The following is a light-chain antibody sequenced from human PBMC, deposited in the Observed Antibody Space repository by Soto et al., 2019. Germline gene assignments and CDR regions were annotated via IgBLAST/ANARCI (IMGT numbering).Light chain of an antibody. CDR3: QHYGRSPLFT. Sequence: EIVLTQSPGTLSLSPGERATLSCRASQSVTSSYLAWYQQKPGQAPRLLMYGASSRATGIPYRFSGSGSGTDFTLSISRLEAEDFAVYYCQHYGRSPLFTFGPGNKVDI. CDR1: QSVTSSY. V-gene: IGKV3-20*01. CDR2: GAS. J-gene: IGKJ3*01.